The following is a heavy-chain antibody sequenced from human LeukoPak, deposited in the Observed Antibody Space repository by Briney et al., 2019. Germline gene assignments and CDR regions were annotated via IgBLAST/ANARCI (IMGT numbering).Heavy chain of an antibody. Sequence: SETLSLTCTASGGSISSSSYYWGWIRQPPGKGLEWIGSIYYSGSTYYNPSLKSRVTISVDTSKNQFSLKLSSVTAADTAVYYCARRGSGILTGYHGFDYWGQGTLVTVSS. CDR1: GGSISSSSYY. J-gene: IGHJ4*02. CDR2: IYYSGST. CDR3: ARRGSGILTGYHGFDY. V-gene: IGHV4-39*01. D-gene: IGHD3-9*01.